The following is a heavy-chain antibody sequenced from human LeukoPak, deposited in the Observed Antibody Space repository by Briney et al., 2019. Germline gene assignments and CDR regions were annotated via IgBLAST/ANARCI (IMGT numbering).Heavy chain of an antibody. Sequence: ASVKVSCKASGYTFTDYYMHWVRQAPGQGLEWMGWINPDTGGTNSAQKFQGRVTMTRDTSISTAYMELTRLTSDDTAVYYCARVGVVSAAHEAFDVWGQGAMVTVSS. CDR3: ARVGVVSAAHEAFDV. J-gene: IGHJ3*01. D-gene: IGHD2-2*01. V-gene: IGHV1-2*02. CDR1: GYTFTDYY. CDR2: INPDTGGT.